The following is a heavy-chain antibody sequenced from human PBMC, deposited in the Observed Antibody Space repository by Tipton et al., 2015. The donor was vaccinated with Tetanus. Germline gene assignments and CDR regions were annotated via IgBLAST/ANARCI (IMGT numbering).Heavy chain of an antibody. Sequence: SLRLSCAASGFTFSSHAMSWVRQAPGKGLECVSGISGSGGSTYYAYSVKGRFTISRDNSKNTLYLQMNSLRAEDTAVYYYAKKYCSGGSCYSIDYWGQGTLVTVSS. V-gene: IGHV3-23*01. CDR3: AKKYCSGGSCYSIDY. J-gene: IGHJ4*02. CDR2: ISGSGGST. D-gene: IGHD2-15*01. CDR1: GFTFSSHA.